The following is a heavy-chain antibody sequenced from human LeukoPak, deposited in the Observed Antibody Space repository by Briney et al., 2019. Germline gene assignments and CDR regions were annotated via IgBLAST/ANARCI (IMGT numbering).Heavy chain of an antibody. D-gene: IGHD5-18*01. V-gene: IGHV3-23*01. CDR1: GFTFSSYA. CDR2: ISGSGGST. CDR3: AKKVGYSYGFTDY. J-gene: IGHJ4*02. Sequence: GGSLRLSCAASGFTFSSYAMSWVRQAPGKGLEWVSAISGSGGSTYYADSVRGRFTISRDNSKNTLYLQMNSLRAEDTAVYYCAKKVGYSYGFTDYWGQGTLVTVSS.